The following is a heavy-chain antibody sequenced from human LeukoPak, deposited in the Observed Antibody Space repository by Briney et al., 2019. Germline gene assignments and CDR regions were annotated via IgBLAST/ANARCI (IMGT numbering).Heavy chain of an antibody. D-gene: IGHD3-22*01. J-gene: IGHJ4*02. V-gene: IGHV4-31*03. CDR2: IYYSGST. Sequence: PSETLSLTCTVSGGSISSGGYYWSWIRQHPGKGLEWIGYIYYSGSTYYNPSLKSRVTISVDTSKNQFSLKLSSVTAADTAVYCCARDNYYDSSGFGYWGQGTLVTVSS. CDR1: GGSISSGGYY. CDR3: ARDNYYDSSGFGY.